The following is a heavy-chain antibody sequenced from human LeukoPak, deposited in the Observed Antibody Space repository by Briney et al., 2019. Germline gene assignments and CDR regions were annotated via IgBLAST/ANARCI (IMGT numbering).Heavy chain of an antibody. CDR3: AREQAVGDRHQKLFDY. Sequence: ASVKVSCKTSGYTFIDYYIHWMRQAPGQGLEWMGWFNPNSGDTDYAQKFQGRVTMTRDTSISAAYMELSRLRSDDTAVYYCAREQAVGDRHQKLFDYWGQGTLVTVSS. D-gene: IGHD3-10*01. J-gene: IGHJ4*02. V-gene: IGHV1-2*02. CDR1: GYTFIDYY. CDR2: FNPNSGDT.